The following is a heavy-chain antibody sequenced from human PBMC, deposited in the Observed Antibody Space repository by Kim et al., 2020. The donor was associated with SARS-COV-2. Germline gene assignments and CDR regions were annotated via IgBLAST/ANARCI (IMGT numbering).Heavy chain of an antibody. CDR1: GFTFSIYS. CDR2: ISSSSSYI. CDR3: ARGMGVYIHGYYFIY. V-gene: IGHV3-21*01. D-gene: IGHD3-22*01. J-gene: IGHJ4*02. Sequence: GGSLRLSCAASGFTFSIYSMNWVRQAPGKGLEWVSSISSSSSYIYYADSVKGRFTISRDNAKNSLYLQMNSLRAEDTAVYFCARGMGVYIHGYYFIYWGPGTLVTVSS.